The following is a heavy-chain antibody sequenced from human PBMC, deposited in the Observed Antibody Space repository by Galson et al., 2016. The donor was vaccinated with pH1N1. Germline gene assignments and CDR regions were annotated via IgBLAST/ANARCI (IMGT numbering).Heavy chain of an antibody. CDR3: PRDWSGYFTTTHY. J-gene: IGHJ4*01. D-gene: IGHD3-3*01. CDR2: IKPNTGDT. CDR1: GYTFTAYQ. Sequence: SVKVSCKASGYTFTAYQMHWLRQAPGLGLEWMGWIKPNTGDTAYAQKFQGRVTMTSDTSISPDYMEVNCLRSDDTAVYYFPRDWSGYFTTTHYWGHGTRVTVSS. V-gene: IGHV1-2*02.